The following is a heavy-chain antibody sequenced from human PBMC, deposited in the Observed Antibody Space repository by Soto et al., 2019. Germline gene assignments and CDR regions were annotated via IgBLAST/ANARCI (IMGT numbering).Heavy chain of an antibody. CDR2: ITAYNGNT. J-gene: IGHJ4*02. V-gene: IGHV1-18*01. D-gene: IGHD6-19*01. CDR1: GYTFTNYG. Sequence: GASVKVSCKASGYTFTNYGISWVRQAPGQGLEWMGWITAYNGNTNYAQKLQGRVTMTTDTSTSTAYMELRSLRSDDTAVYYCASLTSGYSSGWDHEIDYWGQGTLVTVSS. CDR3: ASLTSGYSSGWDHEIDY.